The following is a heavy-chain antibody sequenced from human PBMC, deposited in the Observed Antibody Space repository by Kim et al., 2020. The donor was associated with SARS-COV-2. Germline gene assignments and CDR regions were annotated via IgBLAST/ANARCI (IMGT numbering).Heavy chain of an antibody. CDR3: GRASRVVPAAMDG. V-gene: IGHV3-74*01. J-gene: IGHJ6*02. D-gene: IGHD2-2*01. Sequence: GGSLRLSCAASGFTFSSYWMHWVRQAPGKGLVWVSRIILDGSSTNYADSVKGRFTISRDNAKNTLYLQVNSLRAEDTAVYYCGRASRVVPAAMDGWCQG. CDR1: GFTFSSYW. CDR2: IILDGSST.